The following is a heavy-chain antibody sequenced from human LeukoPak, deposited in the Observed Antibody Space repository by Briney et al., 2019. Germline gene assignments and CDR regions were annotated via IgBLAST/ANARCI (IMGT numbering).Heavy chain of an antibody. D-gene: IGHD3-10*01. CDR2: ISGSGGST. J-gene: IGHJ4*02. CDR1: GFTFSSYA. V-gene: IGHV3-23*01. CDR3: AKSYYYGSGSYYNGAPFDY. Sequence: GGPLRLSCAASGFTFSSYAMSWVRQAPGKGLEWVSAISGSGGSTYYADSVKGRFTISRDNSKSTLYLQMNSLRAEDTAVYYCAKSYYYGSGSYYNGAPFDYWGQGTLVTVSS.